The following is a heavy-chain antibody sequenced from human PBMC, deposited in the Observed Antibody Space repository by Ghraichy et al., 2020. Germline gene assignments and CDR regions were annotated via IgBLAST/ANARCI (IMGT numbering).Heavy chain of an antibody. V-gene: IGHV4-61*01. CDR1: GGSVSSGSYY. CDR2: IYYSGST. Sequence: SETLSLTCTVSGGSVSSGSYYWSWIRQPPGKGLEWIGYIYYSGSTNYNPSLKSRVTISVDTSKNQFSLKLSSVTAADTAGYYCARADKWLANFDYWGQGTLVTVSS. D-gene: IGHD6-19*01. CDR3: ARADKWLANFDY. J-gene: IGHJ4*02.